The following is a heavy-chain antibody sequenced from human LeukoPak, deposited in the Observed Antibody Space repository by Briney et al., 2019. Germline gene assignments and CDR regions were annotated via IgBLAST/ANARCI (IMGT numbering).Heavy chain of an antibody. J-gene: IGHJ4*02. CDR2: IYHSGST. CDR1: GGSFIGYY. V-gene: IGHV4-34*01. D-gene: IGHD3-10*01. Sequence: SETLSLTCAVYGGSFIGYYWGWIRQPPGKGLEWIGSIYHSGSTYYNPSLKSRVTISVDTSKNQFSLKLSSVTAADTAVYYCATVPLRGGGLDYWGQGTLVTVSS. CDR3: ATVPLRGGGLDY.